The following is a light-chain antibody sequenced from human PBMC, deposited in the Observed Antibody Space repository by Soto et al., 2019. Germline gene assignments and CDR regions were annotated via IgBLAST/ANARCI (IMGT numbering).Light chain of an antibody. CDR3: QQYYGTLWT. CDR1: QSVLHSSNNKNY. CDR2: WAS. V-gene: IGKV4-1*01. J-gene: IGKJ1*01. Sequence: DIGMTRSPDSLTVSLGERASINCKSSQSVLHSSNNKNYLAWYQQKPGQPPKLLIYWASTRESGVPDRFSGSGSGTDFTLTISSLQAEDVAVYFCQQYYGTLWTFGQGTKVEIK.